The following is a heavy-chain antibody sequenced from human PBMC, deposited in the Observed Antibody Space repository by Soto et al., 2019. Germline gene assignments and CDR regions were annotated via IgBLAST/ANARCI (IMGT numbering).Heavy chain of an antibody. D-gene: IGHD6-19*01. CDR1: GFTFSSYA. J-gene: IGHJ6*02. CDR3: ARCSGWYYGMDV. CDR2: ISGSGGST. V-gene: IGHV3-23*04. Sequence: ERQLVESGGGLVQPGGSLRLSCAASGFTFSSYAMSWVRQAPGKGLEWVSAISGSGGSTYYADSVKGRFTISRDNSKNTLYLQMNSLRAEDTAVYYCARCSGWYYGMDVWGQGTTVTVSS.